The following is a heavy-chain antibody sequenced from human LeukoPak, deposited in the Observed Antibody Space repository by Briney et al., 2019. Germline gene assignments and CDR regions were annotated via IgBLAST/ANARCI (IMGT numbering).Heavy chain of an antibody. CDR3: ATPYGSGSYHDYGMDV. CDR1: GFTVSSNY. D-gene: IGHD3-10*01. J-gene: IGHJ6*04. V-gene: IGHV3-53*01. CDR2: IYSGGST. Sequence: GGSLRLSCAASGFTVSSNYMSWVRQAPGKGLEWVSVIYSGGSTYYADSVKGRFTISRDNSKNTLYLQMSSLRAEDTAVYYCATPYGSGSYHDYGMDVWGKGTTATVSS.